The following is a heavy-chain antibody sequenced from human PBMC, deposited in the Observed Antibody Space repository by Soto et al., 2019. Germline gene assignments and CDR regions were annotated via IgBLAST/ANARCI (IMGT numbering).Heavy chain of an antibody. D-gene: IGHD6-6*01. CDR1: GYTFTGYY. V-gene: IGHV1-2*02. CDR3: ARVGSSSSLWFDP. J-gene: IGHJ5*02. Sequence: ASVKVSCKASGYTFTGYYMHWVRQAPGQGLEWMGWINPNSGGTNYAQKFQGRVTMTRDTSISTAYMELSRLRPDDTAVYYCARVGSSSSLWFDPWGQGTLVTVSS. CDR2: INPNSGGT.